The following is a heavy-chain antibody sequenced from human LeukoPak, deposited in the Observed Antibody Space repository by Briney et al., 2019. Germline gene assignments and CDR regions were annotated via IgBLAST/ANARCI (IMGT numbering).Heavy chain of an antibody. Sequence: SQTLSLTCAISGDSVSSNSAAWNWIRQSPSRGLEWLGRTYYRSKWYNDYAVSVKSRITINPDTSKNQFSLQLNSVTAADTAVYYCARGLLVVVTINWFDPWGQGTLVTVSS. V-gene: IGHV6-1*01. J-gene: IGHJ5*02. CDR3: ARGLLVVVTINWFDP. CDR2: TYYRSKWYN. D-gene: IGHD3-22*01. CDR1: GDSVSSNSAA.